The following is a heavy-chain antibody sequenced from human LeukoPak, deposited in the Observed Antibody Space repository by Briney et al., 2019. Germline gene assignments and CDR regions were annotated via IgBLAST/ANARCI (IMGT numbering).Heavy chain of an antibody. J-gene: IGHJ6*02. Sequence: GGSLRLSCAASGFGFSTSWMSWVRQAPGKGLEWVANIKQDGSEKYYVDSVKGRSTISRDNAKNSVYLQMNSLRDEDTAVYYCTSLSNSYGMDVWGQGTTATVSS. D-gene: IGHD2/OR15-2a*01. CDR3: TSLSNSYGMDV. CDR2: IKQDGSEK. CDR1: GFGFSTSW. V-gene: IGHV3-7*01.